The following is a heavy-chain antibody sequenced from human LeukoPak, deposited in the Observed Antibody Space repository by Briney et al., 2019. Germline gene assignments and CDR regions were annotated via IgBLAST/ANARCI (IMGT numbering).Heavy chain of an antibody. J-gene: IGHJ5*02. Sequence: QPGGSLRLSCAASGFTFTSYWMHWVRQAPGKGLVWVSRINSDGSTTSYADSVKGRFTISRDNAKNTLYLQSNSLRAEDTAVYYWARSSVQGWSGGSCGFDPGSQGTLVTVPS. CDR2: INSDGSTT. CDR3: ARSSVQGWSGGSCGFDP. V-gene: IGHV3-74*01. CDR1: GFTFTSYW. D-gene: IGHD2-15*01.